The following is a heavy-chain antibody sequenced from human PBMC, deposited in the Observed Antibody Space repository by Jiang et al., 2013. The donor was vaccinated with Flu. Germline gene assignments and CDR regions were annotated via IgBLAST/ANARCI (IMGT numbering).Heavy chain of an antibody. CDR2: IYTSGST. J-gene: IGHJ6*02. V-gene: IGHV4-4*07. CDR3: ARDTYCSGGTCNYYGMDV. Sequence: GLVKPSETLSLTCTVSGGSISSYYWSWIRQPAGKGLEWIGRIYTSGSTNYNPSLKSRVTMSVDTSKNQFSLKLSSVTAADTAVYYCARDTYCSGGTCNYYGMDVWGQGTTVTVSS. CDR1: GGSISSYY. D-gene: IGHD2-15*01.